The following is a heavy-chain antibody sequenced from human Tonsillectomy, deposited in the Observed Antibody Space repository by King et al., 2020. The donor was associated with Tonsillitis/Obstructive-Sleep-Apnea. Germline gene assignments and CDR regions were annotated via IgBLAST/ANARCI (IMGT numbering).Heavy chain of an antibody. CDR3: ARQQYYYYYMDV. CDR2: IYYSGST. V-gene: IGHV4-39*01. CDR1: GGSISSSSYY. J-gene: IGHJ6*03. Sequence: LQLQESGPGLVKPSETLSFTCTVSGGSISSSSYYWGWIRQPPGKGLEWIGSIYYSGSTYYNPSLKSRVTISVDTSKNQFSLKLSSVTAADTAVYYCARQQYYYYYMDVWGKGTTVTVSS.